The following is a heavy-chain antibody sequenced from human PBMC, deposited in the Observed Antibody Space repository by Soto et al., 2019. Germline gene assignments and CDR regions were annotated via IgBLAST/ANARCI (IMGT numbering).Heavy chain of an antibody. V-gene: IGHV3-30*18. CDR3: PKDFEQQLVFGWFDP. D-gene: IGHD6-13*01. CDR2: ISYDGSNK. J-gene: IGHJ5*02. CDR1: GFTFSSSG. Sequence: PGGSLRLSCAASGFTFSSSGMHWVRQAPGKGLEWVAVISYDGSNKYYADSVKGRFTISRDNSKNTLYLQMNSLRAEDTAVYYCPKDFEQQLVFGWFDPWGQGTLVPVSS.